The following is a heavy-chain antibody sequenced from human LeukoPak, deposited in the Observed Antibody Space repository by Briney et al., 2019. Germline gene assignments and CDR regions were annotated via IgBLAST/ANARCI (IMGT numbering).Heavy chain of an antibody. CDR1: GGSFSGYY. J-gene: IGHJ6*03. CDR2: IYYSGST. D-gene: IGHD2-15*01. CDR3: ARGIVVVAQLGFYFYYMDV. V-gene: IGHV4-34*01. Sequence: PSETLSLTCAVYGGSFSGYYWSWIRQPPGKGLEWIGSIYYSGSTYYNPSLKSRVTISVDTSKNQFSLKLSSVTAADTAVYYCARGIVVVAQLGFYFYYMDVWGKGTTVTISS.